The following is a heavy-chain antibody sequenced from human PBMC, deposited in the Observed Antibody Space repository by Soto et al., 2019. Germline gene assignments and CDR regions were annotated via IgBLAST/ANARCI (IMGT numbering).Heavy chain of an antibody. Sequence: ASVKVSCKASGYTFTGYYMHWVRQAPGQGLEWMGWINPNSGGTNYAQKFQGWVTMTRDTSISTAYMELSRLRSDDTAVYYCAREGGGYCISTSCYYYYGMDVWGQGTTVTVSS. CDR3: AREGGGYCISTSCYYYYGMDV. J-gene: IGHJ6*02. CDR1: GYTFTGYY. V-gene: IGHV1-2*04. D-gene: IGHD2-2*01. CDR2: INPNSGGT.